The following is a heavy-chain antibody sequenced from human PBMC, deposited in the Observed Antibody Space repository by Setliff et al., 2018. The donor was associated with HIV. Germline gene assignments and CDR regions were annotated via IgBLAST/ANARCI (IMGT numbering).Heavy chain of an antibody. Sequence: SETLSLTCTVSGGSFRSSRYYWGWIRQPPGKGLEWIGNIHYGGFFWYSPSLKSRVTISVDTSKNQFSLKLSSVTAADTAVYYCARPALGIGGGSRFDNWGQGARVTVSS. J-gene: IGHJ4*02. CDR3: ARPALGIGGGSRFDN. D-gene: IGHD3-10*01. CDR2: IHYGGFF. V-gene: IGHV4-39*01. CDR1: GGSFRSSRYY.